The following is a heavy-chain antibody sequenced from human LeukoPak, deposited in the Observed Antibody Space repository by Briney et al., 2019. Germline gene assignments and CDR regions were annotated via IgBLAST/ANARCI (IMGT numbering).Heavy chain of an antibody. Sequence: ASVKVSCKASGGTFSSYAISWVRQAPGQGLERMGRIIPILGIANYAQKFQGRVTITADKSTSTAYMELSSLRSEDTAVYYCARSNTFPYGMDVWGQGTTVTVSS. CDR1: GGTFSSYA. D-gene: IGHD3-16*01. CDR2: IIPILGIA. J-gene: IGHJ6*02. V-gene: IGHV1-69*04. CDR3: ARSNTFPYGMDV.